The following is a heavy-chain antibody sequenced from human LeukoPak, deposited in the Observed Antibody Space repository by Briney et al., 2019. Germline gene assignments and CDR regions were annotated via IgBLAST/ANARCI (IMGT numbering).Heavy chain of an antibody. CDR1: GGSISTYY. CDR2: IYYNGTT. D-gene: IGHD3-9*01. Sequence: SETLSLTCTVSGGSISTYYWSWIRQPPGKGLEWIGYIYYNGTTNYNPSLKSRVTISLDTSKNQFSLELSSVTAADTAMYYCARAVQSKTYYDFLTAYFGPSWFDPWGQGTLVTVSS. J-gene: IGHJ5*02. CDR3: ARAVQSKTYYDFLTAYFGPSWFDP. V-gene: IGHV4-59*01.